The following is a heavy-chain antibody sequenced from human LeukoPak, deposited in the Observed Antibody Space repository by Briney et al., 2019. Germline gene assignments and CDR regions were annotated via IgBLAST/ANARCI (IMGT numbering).Heavy chain of an antibody. V-gene: IGHV3-23*01. D-gene: IGHD5-24*01. CDR3: ALQLPAILFDY. J-gene: IGHJ4*02. Sequence: GGSLRLSCAASAFTFSSYAMSWVRQAPGKGLEWVSVISGSGGSTYYADSVKGRFTISRDNSKNTLYLQMNNLTAEDTAVYYCALQLPAILFDYWGQGTLVTVSS. CDR1: AFTFSSYA. CDR2: ISGSGGST.